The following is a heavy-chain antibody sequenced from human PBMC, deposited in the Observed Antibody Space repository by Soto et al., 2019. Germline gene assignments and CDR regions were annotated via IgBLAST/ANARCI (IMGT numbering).Heavy chain of an antibody. CDR1: GFTFSDYG. Sequence: EVHLVESGGGLVQPGGSLRLSCAASGFTFSDYGVNWVRQAPGKGLAWISYISRGSDTIYYADSVMGRFTISRDDAKNSLFLQMNSLRDEDTAVYYCARVSSTWEDDYWGQGTLVTVSS. J-gene: IGHJ4*02. CDR2: ISRGSDTI. D-gene: IGHD6-13*01. CDR3: ARVSSTWEDDY. V-gene: IGHV3-48*02.